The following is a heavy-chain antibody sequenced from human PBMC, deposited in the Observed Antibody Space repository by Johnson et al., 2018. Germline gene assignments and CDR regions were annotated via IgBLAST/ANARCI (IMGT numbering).Heavy chain of an antibody. V-gene: IGHV3-23*04. CDR3: AKDGCGGDCYSRAFDM. Sequence: VQLVQSGGGLVQPGGSLRLSCGASGFTFSSYALSWVRPAPGKGLEWVSTIHVGGGITDYADSVQGRFTLSRVHSKNTLYLQMNRLGVEDTAVYPCAKDGCGGDCYSRAFDMWGQGTRVTVSS. CDR2: IHVGGGIT. J-gene: IGHJ3*02. CDR1: GFTFSSYA. D-gene: IGHD2-21*02.